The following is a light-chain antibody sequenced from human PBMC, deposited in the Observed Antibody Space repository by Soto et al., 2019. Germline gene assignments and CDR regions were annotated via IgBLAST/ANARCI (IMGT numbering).Light chain of an antibody. CDR2: GAS. CDR3: QQYNKWPLT. CDR1: QSINRN. V-gene: IGKV3-15*01. J-gene: IGKJ4*01. Sequence: EIVMTQSPATLAVSPGERATLSCRASQSINRNLAWYQQKLGHTPRLLVFGASTRATGIPARFSGSGSGTEFTLTISSLQSEDFAVYYCQQYNKWPLTFGGGTKVDIK.